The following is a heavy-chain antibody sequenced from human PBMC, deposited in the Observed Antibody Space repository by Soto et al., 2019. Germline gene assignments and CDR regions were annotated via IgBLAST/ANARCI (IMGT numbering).Heavy chain of an antibody. CDR1: GASIDNNGYS. CDR3: ARGGSGWKALNWLDP. J-gene: IGHJ5*02. CDR2: NNNRGDT. V-gene: IGHV4-31*11. Sequence: QVQLQESGPGLVIPSQTLTLTCGVSGASIDNNGYSWTWIRQHPGKGLEWIGTNNNRGDTYYNPSLKSRLTISLDTSQNHFSLRLDAVTDADTARYYCARGGSGWKALNWLDPWGQGIMVTVSS. D-gene: IGHD6-19*01.